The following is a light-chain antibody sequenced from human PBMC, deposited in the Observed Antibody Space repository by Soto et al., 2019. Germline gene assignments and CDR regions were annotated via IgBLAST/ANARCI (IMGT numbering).Light chain of an antibody. J-gene: IGLJ2*01. V-gene: IGLV1-44*01. CDR1: TSNIGSNS. CDR3: SAWDDSLTGVV. Sequence: QPVLSQPPSASGTPGQRVTISCSGSTSNIGSNSVNWYQQLPGTAPKLLIYGNDKRPSGVPDRFSGSKSGTSASLAISGLQSDDEADYYCSAWDDSLTGVVFGGGTQLTVL. CDR2: GND.